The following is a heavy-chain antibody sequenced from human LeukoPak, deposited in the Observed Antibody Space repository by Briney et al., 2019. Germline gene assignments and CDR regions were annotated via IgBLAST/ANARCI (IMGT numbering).Heavy chain of an antibody. D-gene: IGHD3-9*01. CDR1: GYTFTSYG. CDR3: ARLAKDTLTGYWYFDL. V-gene: IGHV1-18*01. J-gene: IGHJ2*01. Sequence: ASVKVSCKASGYTFTSYGISWVRQAPGQGLEWMGWITAYNDNTNYAQKLQGRVTMTTDTSTSTAYMELRSLRSDDTAVYFCARLAKDTLTGYWYFDLWGRGTLVTVSS. CDR2: ITAYNDNT.